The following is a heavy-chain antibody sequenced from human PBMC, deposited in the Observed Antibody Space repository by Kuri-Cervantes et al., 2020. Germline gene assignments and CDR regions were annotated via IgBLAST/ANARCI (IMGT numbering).Heavy chain of an antibody. V-gene: IGHV3-30*02. D-gene: IGHD4-11*01. CDR2: IRYDGRDE. CDR3: AKGGATVGNFGS. J-gene: IGHJ4*02. CDR1: RFTFSDYS. Sequence: GESLKISCAASRFTFSDYSMNWVRQAPGKGLEWVAFIRYDGRDEYYVDSVKGRFTISRDNSENTLYLQTNGLRIKDTGVYYCAKGGATVGNFGSWGQGTLVTVSS.